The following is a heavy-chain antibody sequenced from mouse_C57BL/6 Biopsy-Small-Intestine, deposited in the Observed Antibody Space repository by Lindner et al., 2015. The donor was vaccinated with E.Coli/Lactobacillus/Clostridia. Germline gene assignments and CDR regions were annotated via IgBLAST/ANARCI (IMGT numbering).Heavy chain of an antibody. CDR3: ARVATSGYAWFAY. V-gene: IGHV1-66*01. D-gene: IGHD3-2*02. Sequence: VQLQESGPELVKPGASVKISCKAPGYSFTTYYIHWVKQRPGQGLEWIGWIYPGSGNTKYNEKFTGKATLTADTSSSTAYMQLSSLTSEVSAVYYCARVATSGYAWFAYWGQGTLVTVSA. CDR1: GYSFTTYY. CDR2: IYPGSGNT. J-gene: IGHJ3*01.